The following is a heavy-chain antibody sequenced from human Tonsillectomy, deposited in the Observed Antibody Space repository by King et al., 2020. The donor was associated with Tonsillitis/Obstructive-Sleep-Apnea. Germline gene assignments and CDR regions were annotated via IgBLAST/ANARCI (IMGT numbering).Heavy chain of an antibody. D-gene: IGHD2-2*01. CDR1: VGSFSGYY. J-gene: IGHJ4*02. CDR3: ARDRRWGFAIVPLKYQYYFDY. CDR2: INHSGST. V-gene: IGHV4-34*01. Sequence: VQLQQWGAGLLKPSETLSLTCAVYVGSFSGYYWSWIRQPPGKGLEWIGEINHSGSTNYNPSLKSRVTISVDTSKNQFSLKLSSVTAADTAVYYCARDRRWGFAIVPLKYQYYFDYWGQGTLVTVSS.